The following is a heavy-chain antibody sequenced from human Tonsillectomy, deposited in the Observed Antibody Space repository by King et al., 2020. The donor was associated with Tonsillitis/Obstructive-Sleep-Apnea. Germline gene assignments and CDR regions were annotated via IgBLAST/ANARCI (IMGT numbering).Heavy chain of an antibody. CDR1: GGSISSSSYY. V-gene: IGHV4-39*01. D-gene: IGHD1-26*01. J-gene: IGHJ4*02. CDR2: IYYSGST. CDR3: ARQGSGSYAY. Sequence: QLQESGPGLVKPSETLYLTCTVSGGSISSSSYYWGWIRQPPGKGLEWIGSIYYSGSTYYNPSLKSRVTISVDTSKNQFSLKLSSVTAADTAVYYCARQGSGSYAYWGQGTLVTVSS.